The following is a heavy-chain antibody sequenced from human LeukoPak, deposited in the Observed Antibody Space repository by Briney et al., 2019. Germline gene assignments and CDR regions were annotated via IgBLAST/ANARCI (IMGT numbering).Heavy chain of an antibody. CDR2: ISSSSSYI. V-gene: IGHV3-21*01. J-gene: IGHJ3*02. Sequence: GGSLRLSCAASGFTFSSYSMNWVRQAPRKGLEWVSSISSSSSYIYYADSVKGRFTISRDNAKNSLYLQMNSLRAEDTAVYSSARNNGGNAFDIWGKGTMVTVFS. CDR1: GFTFSSYS. D-gene: IGHD1-14*01. CDR3: ARNNGGNAFDI.